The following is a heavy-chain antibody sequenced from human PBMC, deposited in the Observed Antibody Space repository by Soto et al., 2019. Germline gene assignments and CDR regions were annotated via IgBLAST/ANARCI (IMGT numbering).Heavy chain of an antibody. CDR3: ARSGLTPGSGWYYFDY. D-gene: IGHD6-19*01. J-gene: IGHJ4*02. V-gene: IGHV1-69*13. Sequence: ASVKVSCKASGGTFSSYAISWVRQAPGQGLEWMGGIIPIFGTANYAQKFQGRVTITADESTSTAYMELSSLRSEDTAVYYCARSGLTPGSGWYYFDYWGQGTLVTVSS. CDR2: IIPIFGTA. CDR1: GGTFSSYA.